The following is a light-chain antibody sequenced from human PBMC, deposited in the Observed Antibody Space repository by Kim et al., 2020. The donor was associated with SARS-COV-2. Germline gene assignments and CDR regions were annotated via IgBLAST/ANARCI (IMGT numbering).Light chain of an antibody. CDR2: AAS. CDR1: QDVSSY. J-gene: IGKJ5*01. Sequence: AIRMTQSPSSLSASTGDRVTITCRASQDVSSYLAWYQQKPGKAPNLLIYAASTLRSGVPSRFSGSRSGTDFTLTISWLQSEDFATYYCQQYSSYPITFRQGTRLEI. CDR3: QQYSSYPIT. V-gene: IGKV1-8*01.